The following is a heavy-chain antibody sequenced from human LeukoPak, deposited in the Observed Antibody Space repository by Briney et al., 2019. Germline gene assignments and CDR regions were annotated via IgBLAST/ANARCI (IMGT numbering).Heavy chain of an antibody. CDR3: ARARTAAGTRQIDY. V-gene: IGHV3-21*01. J-gene: IGHJ4*02. CDR2: ISSSSSYI. Sequence: PGGSLRLSCAASGFTFSSYSMNWVRQAPGKGLEWVSSISSSSSYIYYADSVKGRFTISRDNAKNSLYLQMNSLRAEDTAVYYYARARTAAGTRQIDYWGQGTLVTVSS. CDR1: GFTFSSYS. D-gene: IGHD6-13*01.